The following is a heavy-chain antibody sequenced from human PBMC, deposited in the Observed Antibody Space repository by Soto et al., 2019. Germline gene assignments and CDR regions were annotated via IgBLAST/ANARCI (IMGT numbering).Heavy chain of an antibody. CDR3: ARPYSGYDSGAFDI. CDR1: GGSIISSSYY. Sequence: QLQLQESGPGLVKPSDTLSRTCTVSGGSIISSSYYWGWIRQPPGKGLEWIGSIYYSGSTYYNPSLKSRVTISVDTSKNQFSLKLSFVTAADTAVYYCARPYSGYDSGAFDIWGQGTMVTASS. CDR2: IYYSGST. V-gene: IGHV4-39*01. J-gene: IGHJ3*02. D-gene: IGHD5-12*01.